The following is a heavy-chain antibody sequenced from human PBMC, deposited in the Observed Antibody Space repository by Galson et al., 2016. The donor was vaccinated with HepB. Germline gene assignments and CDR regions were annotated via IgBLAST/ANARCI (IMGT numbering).Heavy chain of an antibody. V-gene: IGHV3-33*01. J-gene: IGHJ3*02. CDR3: ARPRRPSSVYYYDAFDI. CDR1: RFTFSNYG. D-gene: IGHD3-22*01. Sequence: SLRLSCAASRFTFSNYGMHWVRQAPGKGLEWVAVIWNDGSKKFYADSMKGRFTISRDNSKNTLYLQMNSLRAEDTAMYYCARPRRPSSVYYYDAFDIWGQGTMVTVSS. CDR2: IWNDGSKK.